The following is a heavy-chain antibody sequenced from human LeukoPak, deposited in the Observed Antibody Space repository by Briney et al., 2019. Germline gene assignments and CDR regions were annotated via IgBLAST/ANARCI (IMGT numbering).Heavy chain of an antibody. CDR2: LYTDGST. Sequence: PGGSLRLSCAASGFTFSSYSMNWVRQAPGKGLEWVSLLYTDGSTYYANSVEGRFTISRDDSKNTIYLHMNGLRAEDTAIYYCARGGAHYWNPRYWGQGTLVTVSS. CDR3: ARGGAHYWNPRY. J-gene: IGHJ4*02. V-gene: IGHV3-53*01. CDR1: GFTFSSYS. D-gene: IGHD1-1*01.